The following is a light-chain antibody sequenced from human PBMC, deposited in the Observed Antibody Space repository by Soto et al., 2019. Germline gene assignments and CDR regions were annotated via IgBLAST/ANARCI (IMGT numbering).Light chain of an antibody. V-gene: IGLV2-23*02. CDR2: EVS. J-gene: IGLJ1*01. CDR3: CSYAGSSSAYV. CDR1: SSDVGSYNV. Sequence: QSVLTQPASVSGSPGQSITISCTGTSSDVGSYNVVSWYQQHPGKAPKLLIYEVSKRPSGVSDRFSGSKSGNTASLTISGLQAEDEADYHCCSYAGSSSAYVFGTGTKVTVL.